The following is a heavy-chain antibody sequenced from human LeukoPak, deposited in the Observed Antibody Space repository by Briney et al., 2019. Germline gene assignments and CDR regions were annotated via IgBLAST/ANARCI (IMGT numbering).Heavy chain of an antibody. Sequence: GGSLRLTCAASGFTFSNYEMNWLRQAPGKGLEWVSYINSGGSIIYYTDSVKGRFTISRDNAKNTLYLQMNSLRAEDTAVYYCARVTAVAGTSVGVDAWGQGILVTVS. CDR2: INSGGSII. CDR1: GFTFSNYE. V-gene: IGHV3-48*03. J-gene: IGHJ4*02. CDR3: ARVTAVAGTSVGVDA. D-gene: IGHD6-19*01.